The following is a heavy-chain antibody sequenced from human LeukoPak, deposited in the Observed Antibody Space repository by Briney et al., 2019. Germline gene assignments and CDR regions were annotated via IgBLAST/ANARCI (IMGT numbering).Heavy chain of an antibody. J-gene: IGHJ4*02. CDR2: IYTSGSA. D-gene: IGHD2-15*01. V-gene: IGHV4-61*02. CDR3: ARQVVSWAGYFDY. CDR1: GGSISSGSYY. Sequence: SETLSLTCTVSGGSISSGSYYWSWIRQPAGKGLEWIGRIYTSGSANYNPSLKSRVTISVDTSKNQFSLKLSSVTAADTAVYYCARQVVSWAGYFDYWGQGTLVTVSS.